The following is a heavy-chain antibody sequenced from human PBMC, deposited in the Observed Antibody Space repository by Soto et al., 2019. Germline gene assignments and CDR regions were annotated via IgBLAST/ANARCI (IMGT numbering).Heavy chain of an antibody. V-gene: IGHV4-38-2*01. J-gene: IGHJ4*02. D-gene: IGHD6-19*01. CDR2: VYHSGST. CDR1: GYSISSGYY. CDR3: ARIDRSGWTPNRFDS. Sequence: SETLSLTGAVSGYSISSGYYWGWIRQPPGKGPEWIGTVYHSGSTFYNPSLKSPVTISVDTSKKQFSLRLTSVTAADTALYYCARIDRSGWTPNRFDSWGKGTRVLFSS.